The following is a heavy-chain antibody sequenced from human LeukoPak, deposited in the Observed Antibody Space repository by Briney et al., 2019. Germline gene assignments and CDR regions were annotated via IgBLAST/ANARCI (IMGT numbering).Heavy chain of an antibody. CDR1: GFTFSSYS. CDR3: AKGTGGSWYRFDY. CDR2: ISGNSGST. V-gene: IGHV3-23*01. D-gene: IGHD6-13*01. J-gene: IGHJ4*02. Sequence: GGSLRLSCAASGFTFSSYSMNWVRQAPGKGLEWVSAISGNSGSTYYADSVKGRFTISRDNSRNTLYLQMNSLRAEDTAVYYCAKGTGGSWYRFDYWGQGTLVTVSS.